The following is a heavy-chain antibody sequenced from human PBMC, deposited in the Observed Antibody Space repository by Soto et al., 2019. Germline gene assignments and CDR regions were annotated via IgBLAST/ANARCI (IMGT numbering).Heavy chain of an antibody. D-gene: IGHD3-16*01. CDR3: ARGGTTGGLDV. Sequence: QVQLVESGGGVVQPGTSLRLSCVGSGFTFRSFVIHWVRQAPGKGLEWVALTSYDGSNTYYADSVKGRFTISRDNSRNTVYLQMDRLRLEDTALSYCARGGTTGGLDVWGQGNWVYVSS. J-gene: IGHJ6*02. V-gene: IGHV3-30*14. CDR2: TSYDGSNT. CDR1: GFTFRSFV.